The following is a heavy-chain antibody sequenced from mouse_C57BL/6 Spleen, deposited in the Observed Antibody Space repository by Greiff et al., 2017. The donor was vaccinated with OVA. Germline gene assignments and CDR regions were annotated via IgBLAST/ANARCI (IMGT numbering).Heavy chain of an antibody. CDR2: IRSKSNNYAT. V-gene: IGHV10-1*01. D-gene: IGHD1-1*01. CDR3: CRSTTVVDPYAMDY. J-gene: IGHJ4*01. Sequence: EVQVVESGGGLVQPKGSLKLSCAASGFSFNTYAMNWVRQAPGKGLEWVARIRSKSNNYATYYADSVKDRFTNSRDDSETMLYLQMNNFKTEDTAMYDCCRSTTVVDPYAMDYWGQGTTVTVSS. CDR1: GFSFNTYA.